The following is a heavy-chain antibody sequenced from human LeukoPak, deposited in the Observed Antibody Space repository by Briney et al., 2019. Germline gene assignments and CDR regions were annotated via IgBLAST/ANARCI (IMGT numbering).Heavy chain of an antibody. Sequence: GRSLRLSCAASGFTFSSYAMHWVRQAPGKGLEWVSYISSSSSTIYYADSVKGRFTISRDNAKNTLYLQMNSLGAEDTAVYYCARQYYHDSSGYPFDYWGQGTLVTVSS. V-gene: IGHV3-48*04. J-gene: IGHJ4*02. D-gene: IGHD3-22*01. CDR3: ARQYYHDSSGYPFDY. CDR1: GFTFSSYA. CDR2: ISSSSSTI.